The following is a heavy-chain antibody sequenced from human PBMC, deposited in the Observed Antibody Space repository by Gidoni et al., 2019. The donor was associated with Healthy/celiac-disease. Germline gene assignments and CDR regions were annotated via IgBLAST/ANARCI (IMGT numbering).Heavy chain of an antibody. CDR1: GGTFSSYA. D-gene: IGHD6-13*01. CDR2: IIPIFVTA. CDR3: ATPLGIAGYGMDV. J-gene: IGHJ6*02. Sequence: QVQLVQSGAEVKKPGSSVKVSCKATGGTFSSYAISWVRQAPGQVLEWMGGIIPIFVTANYEQKFQGRVTITADESTSTAYMELSSLRSEDTAVYYCATPLGIAGYGMDVWGQGTTVTVSS. V-gene: IGHV1-69*01.